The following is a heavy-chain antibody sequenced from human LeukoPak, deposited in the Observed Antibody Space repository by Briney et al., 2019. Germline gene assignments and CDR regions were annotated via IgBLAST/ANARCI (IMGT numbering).Heavy chain of an antibody. CDR1: GDSICSSNW. D-gene: IGHD3-22*01. CDR2: IYHSGST. CDR3: AREGGIYYDSSGYYP. J-gene: IGHJ5*02. V-gene: IGHV4-4*02. Sequence: SGTLSLTCAVSGDSICSSNWWSWVRQPPGKGLEWIGEIYHSGSTNYNPSLKSRVTISVDKSKNQFSLKLSSVTAADTAVYYCAREGGIYYDSSGYYPWGQGTLVTVSS.